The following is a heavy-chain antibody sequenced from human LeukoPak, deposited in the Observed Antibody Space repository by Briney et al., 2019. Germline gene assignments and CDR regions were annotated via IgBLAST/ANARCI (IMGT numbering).Heavy chain of an antibody. V-gene: IGHV3-7*03. CDR1: GFTFNSYW. CDR2: IKQDGSDK. Sequence: AGGSLRLSCAASGFTFNSYWMTWVRQAPGKGLEWVADIKQDGSDKYYAGSVKGRFTISRDNAKNSLYLQMNSLRAEDTAVYFCARYNSAWKTDDYWGQGTLVTVSS. CDR3: ARYNSAWKTDDY. D-gene: IGHD6-19*01. J-gene: IGHJ4*02.